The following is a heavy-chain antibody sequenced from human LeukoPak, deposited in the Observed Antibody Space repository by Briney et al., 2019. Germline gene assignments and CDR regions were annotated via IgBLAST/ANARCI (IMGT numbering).Heavy chain of an antibody. CDR1: GFTFSSYA. V-gene: IGHV3-30*04. Sequence: GGSLRLSCAASGFTFSSYAMHWVRQAPGKGLEWVAVISYDGSNKYYADSVKGRFTISRDNSKNTLYLQMNSLRAEDTAVYYCAREGGITMIVVVKNYFDYWGQGTLVTVSS. J-gene: IGHJ4*02. D-gene: IGHD3-22*01. CDR3: AREGGITMIVVVKNYFDY. CDR2: ISYDGSNK.